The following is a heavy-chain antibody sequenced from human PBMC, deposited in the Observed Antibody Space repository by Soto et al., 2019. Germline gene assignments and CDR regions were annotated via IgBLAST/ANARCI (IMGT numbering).Heavy chain of an antibody. D-gene: IGHD6-6*01. CDR3: ARVEYSSSSGGDYFDY. V-gene: IGHV1-69*06. CDR2: IIPIFGTA. Sequence: ASVKVSCKASGGTFSSYAISWVRQAPGQGLEWMGGIIPIFGTANYAQKFQGRVTITADKSTSTAYMELSSLRSEDTAVYYCARVEYSSSSGGDYFDYWGQGTLVTVSS. CDR1: GGTFSSYA. J-gene: IGHJ4*02.